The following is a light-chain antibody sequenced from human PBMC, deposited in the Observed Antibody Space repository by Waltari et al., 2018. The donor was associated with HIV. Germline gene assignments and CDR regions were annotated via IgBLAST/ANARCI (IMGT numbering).Light chain of an antibody. Sequence: EIVLTQSPATLSLSPRARATLSCKASQSVGTYIAWYQQKVGQAPRLLIYDTSSRAPGIPARFSGSGSGTDFTLTISSLEPEDFAVYYCQQRSNWRTFGQGTKLEIK. CDR3: QQRSNWRT. CDR1: QSVGTY. V-gene: IGKV3-11*01. J-gene: IGKJ2*01. CDR2: DTS.